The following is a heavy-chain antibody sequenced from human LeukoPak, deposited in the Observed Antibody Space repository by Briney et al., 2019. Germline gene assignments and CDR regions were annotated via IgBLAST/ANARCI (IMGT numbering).Heavy chain of an antibody. D-gene: IGHD3-16*01. V-gene: IGHV4-34*01. Sequence: SETLSLTCAVYVGSFSGYYWSWIRQPPGKGLEWIGEINHSGSTNYNPSLKSRVTISVDTSKNQFSLKLSSVTAADTAVYYCARGRPGGSWGQGTLVTVSS. CDR2: INHSGST. CDR3: ARGRPGGS. J-gene: IGHJ4*02. CDR1: VGSFSGYY.